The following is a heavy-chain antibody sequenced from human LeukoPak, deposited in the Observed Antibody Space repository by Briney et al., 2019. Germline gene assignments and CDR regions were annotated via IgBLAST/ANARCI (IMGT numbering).Heavy chain of an antibody. J-gene: IGHJ4*02. Sequence: SETLSLTCTVSGGSISSGGYYWSWIRQHPGKGLEWIGYIYYSGSTYYNPSLKSRVTISVDTSKNQFSLKPSSVTAADTAVYYCARVVRRYHDSSGFFDYWGQGTLVTVSS. CDR1: GGSISSGGYY. D-gene: IGHD3-22*01. CDR3: ARVVRRYHDSSGFFDY. CDR2: IYYSGST. V-gene: IGHV4-31*03.